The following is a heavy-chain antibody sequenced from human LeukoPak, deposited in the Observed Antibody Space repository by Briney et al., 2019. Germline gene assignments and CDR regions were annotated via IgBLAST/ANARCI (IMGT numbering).Heavy chain of an antibody. CDR1: GFAFSSYA. J-gene: IGHJ4*02. CDR3: AKVRLYGDYPEIDY. V-gene: IGHV3-23*01. D-gene: IGHD4-17*01. Sequence: GGSLRLSCAASGFAFSSYAINWVRQAPGKGLEWVSGTSGSGGRTYYADSVKGRFTISRENSKNTLYLQMNSLRAEDTVVYYCAKVRLYGDYPEIDYWGQGTLVAVSS. CDR2: TSGSGGRT.